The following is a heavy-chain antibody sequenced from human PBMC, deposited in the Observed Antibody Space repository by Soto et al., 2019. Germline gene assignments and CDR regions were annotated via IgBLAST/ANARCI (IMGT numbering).Heavy chain of an antibody. Sequence: QVQLVQSGAEVKKPGASVKVSCKASGYTFTGYYMHWVRQAPGQGLEWMGWINPNSGGTNYAQKFQGWVTMTRDTTISTAYMEMSRLRSDDPAVYYCARDGAYSSGWHYYYYGMDVWGQGTTVTVSS. CDR1: GYTFTGYY. CDR2: INPNSGGT. D-gene: IGHD6-19*01. CDR3: ARDGAYSSGWHYYYYGMDV. J-gene: IGHJ6*02. V-gene: IGHV1-2*04.